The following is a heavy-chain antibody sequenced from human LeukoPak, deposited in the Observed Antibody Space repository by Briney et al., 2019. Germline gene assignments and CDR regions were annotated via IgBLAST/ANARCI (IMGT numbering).Heavy chain of an antibody. V-gene: IGHV4-59*01. CDR1: GVSISSYY. CDR2: IYYSGSN. Sequence: MSSETLSLTCTVSGVSISSYYWSWIRQPPGKGLEWIGYIYYSGSNNHNPSLKSRVTISVDTSKNQFSLKLSSVTAADTAVYYCAGSGYYYPIDYWGQGTLVTVSS. D-gene: IGHD3-22*01. CDR3: AGSGYYYPIDY. J-gene: IGHJ4*02.